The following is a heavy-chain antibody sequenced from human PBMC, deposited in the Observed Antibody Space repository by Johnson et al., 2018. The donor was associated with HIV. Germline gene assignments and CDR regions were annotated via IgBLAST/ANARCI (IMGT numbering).Heavy chain of an antibody. J-gene: IGHJ3*02. V-gene: IGHV3-66*01. CDR3: ARSLPGRGSYYAFDI. CDR1: GFTVSSNY. Sequence: VQLVESGGGVVQPGGSLRLSCVGSGFTVSSNYMSWVRQAPGKGLEWVSVIYSGGSTYYADSVTGRFTISRDNSKNTLYLQINSLRAEDTAVYYCARSLPGRGSYYAFDIWGQGKMVTVSS. D-gene: IGHD1-26*01. CDR2: IYSGGST.